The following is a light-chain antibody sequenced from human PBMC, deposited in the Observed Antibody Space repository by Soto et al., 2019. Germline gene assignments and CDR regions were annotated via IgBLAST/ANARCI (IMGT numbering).Light chain of an antibody. CDR1: QSISTY. Sequence: LTQSPATLSLSTGERATLSCRASQSISTYLAWYQQKPVQAXXXLXXDXSXRSTGIPDRFSGSGSGTDLNLPNRRLEPEDSAVDKCQQYGGTPAITIGQGSRTEMK. V-gene: IGKV3-11*01. J-gene: IGKJ5*01. CDR2: DXS. CDR3: QQYGGTPAIT.